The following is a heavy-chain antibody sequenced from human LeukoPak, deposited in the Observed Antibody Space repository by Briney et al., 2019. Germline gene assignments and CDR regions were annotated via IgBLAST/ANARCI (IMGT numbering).Heavy chain of an antibody. CDR3: ARASTVGHPPLNAFDI. J-gene: IGHJ3*02. CDR2: IYSGGST. D-gene: IGHD4-11*01. Sequence: GGSLRLSCAASGFTVSSNYMSWVRQAPGKGLEWVSVIYSGGSTYYADSVKGRFTISRDNSKKTLYLQMNSLRAEDTAVYYCARASTVGHPPLNAFDIWGQGTMVTVSS. V-gene: IGHV3-53*01. CDR1: GFTVSSNY.